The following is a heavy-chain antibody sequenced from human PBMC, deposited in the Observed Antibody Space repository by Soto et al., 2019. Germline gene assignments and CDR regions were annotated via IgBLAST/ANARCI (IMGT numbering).Heavy chain of an antibody. CDR3: ARDFIWFGELHRNWFDP. CDR2: ISYDGSNK. D-gene: IGHD3-10*01. V-gene: IGHV3-30-3*01. J-gene: IGHJ5*02. Sequence: GGSLRLSCAASGFTFSSYAMHWVRQAPGKGLEWVAVISYDGSNKYYADSVKGRFTISRDNSKNTLYLQMNSLRAEDTAVYYCARDFIWFGELHRNWFDPWGQGTLVTVSS. CDR1: GFTFSSYA.